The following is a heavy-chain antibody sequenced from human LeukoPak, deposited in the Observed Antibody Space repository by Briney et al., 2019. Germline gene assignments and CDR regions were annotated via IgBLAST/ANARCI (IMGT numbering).Heavy chain of an antibody. CDR2: ISGSGGST. D-gene: IGHD3-10*01. CDR3: AKNLVRGVHIPFDY. Sequence: GGSLRLSCAASGFTFDDHAMSWVCQGPGKGLEWVSAISGSGGSTYYADSVKGRFTISRDNSKNTLYLQMNRLRAEDTAVYYCAKNLVRGVHIPFDYWGQGTLVTVSS. J-gene: IGHJ4*02. CDR1: GFTFDDHA. V-gene: IGHV3-23*01.